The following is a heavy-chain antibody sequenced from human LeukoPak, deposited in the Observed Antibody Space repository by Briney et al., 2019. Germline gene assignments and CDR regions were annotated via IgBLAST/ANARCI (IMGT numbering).Heavy chain of an antibody. Sequence: PSETLSLTCAVSGGSISSISSNNWTWIRHPPGKGLELIAAIHYTGSTYYNPSSMSRVTISVDTSKNQFSLKLNSLTATDTAVYYCARLPTGYPNWFDTWGQGILVTVSS. D-gene: IGHD5-18*01. J-gene: IGHJ5*02. V-gene: IGHV4-39*01. CDR2: IHYTGST. CDR1: GGSISSISSNN. CDR3: ARLPTGYPNWFDT.